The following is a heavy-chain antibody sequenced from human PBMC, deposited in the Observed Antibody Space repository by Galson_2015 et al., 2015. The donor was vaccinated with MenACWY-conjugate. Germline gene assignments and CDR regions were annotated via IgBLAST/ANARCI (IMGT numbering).Heavy chain of an antibody. Sequence: SVKVSCKASGGTFSSYAISWVRQAPGQGLEWMGGIIPIFGTANYAQKFQGRVTITADESTSTAYMELSSLRSEDTAVYYCARDSTGYGSFDYWGQGTLVTVSS. CDR3: ARDSTGYGSFDY. J-gene: IGHJ4*02. CDR2: IIPIFGTA. V-gene: IGHV1-69*13. D-gene: IGHD3-10*01. CDR1: GGTFSSYA.